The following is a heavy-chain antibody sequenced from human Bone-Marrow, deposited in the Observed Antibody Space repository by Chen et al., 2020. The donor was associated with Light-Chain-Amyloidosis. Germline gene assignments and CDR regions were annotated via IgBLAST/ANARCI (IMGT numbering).Heavy chain of an antibody. J-gene: IGHJ4*02. CDR2: IYPDDSDA. Sequence: EVKKPGESLKISCKGSGYTFPNYWIGWVRQMPGKGPEWMGVIYPDDSDARYSPSFEGQVTISADKSITTAYLQWRSLKASDTAMYYCARRRDGYNFDYWGQGTLVTVSS. CDR3: ARRRDGYNFDY. D-gene: IGHD5-12*01. V-gene: IGHV5-51*01. CDR1: GYTFPNYW.